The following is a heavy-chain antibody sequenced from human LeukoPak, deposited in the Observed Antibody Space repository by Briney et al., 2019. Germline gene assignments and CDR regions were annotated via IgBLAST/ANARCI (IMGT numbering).Heavy chain of an antibody. Sequence: GGSLRLSCAASGFTFSSYGMHWVRQAPGKGLEWVAFIRYDGINKYYADSVKGRFTISRDNSNNTLYLQMNSLRAEDTALYHCARGRVGYWDYWGQGTLVTVSS. CDR1: GFTFSSYG. CDR3: ARGRVGYWDY. CDR2: IRYDGINK. J-gene: IGHJ4*02. V-gene: IGHV3-30*02. D-gene: IGHD2-15*01.